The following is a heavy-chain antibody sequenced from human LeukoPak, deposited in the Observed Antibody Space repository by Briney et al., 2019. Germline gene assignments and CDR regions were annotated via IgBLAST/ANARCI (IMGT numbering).Heavy chain of an antibody. CDR2: ISWNSGSI. J-gene: IGHJ5*02. Sequence: GGSLRLSCAASGFTFDDYAMHWVRQAPGKGLEWVSGISWNSGSIGYADSVKGRFTISRDNAKNSLYLQMNSLRAEDTALYYCAKDSRSSWFNWFDPWGQGTLVTASS. D-gene: IGHD6-13*01. V-gene: IGHV3-9*01. CDR3: AKDSRSSWFNWFDP. CDR1: GFTFDDYA.